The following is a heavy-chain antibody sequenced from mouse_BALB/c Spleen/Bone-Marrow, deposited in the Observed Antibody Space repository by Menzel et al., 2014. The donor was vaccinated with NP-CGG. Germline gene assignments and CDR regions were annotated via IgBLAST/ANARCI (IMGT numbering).Heavy chain of an antibody. Sequence: QVQLKESGAELVRPGSSVKISCKASGYPFSSYWMNWVKQRPGQGLEWIGQIYPGDGETNYNGKFKGNATLTADKSSSTAYMQLISRTSEXXXXYXCARKYGDXGGQGTTLTVSS. D-gene: IGHD2-10*02. J-gene: IGHJ2*01. CDR2: IYPGDGET. CDR3: ARKYGDX. CDR1: GYPFSSYW. V-gene: IGHV1-80*01.